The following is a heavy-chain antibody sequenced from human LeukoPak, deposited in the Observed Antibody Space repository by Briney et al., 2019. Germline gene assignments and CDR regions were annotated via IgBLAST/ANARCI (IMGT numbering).Heavy chain of an antibody. Sequence: GGSLRLSCAASGFTFTTYTMNWVRRAPGKGLEWVSSISSTNYYIYHADSVKGRFTISRDNAKNSLYLQMNSLRAEDTAVYYCAREGTYSPPFYDYWGQGTLVTVSS. V-gene: IGHV3-21*04. CDR1: GFTFTTYT. D-gene: IGHD2-21*01. CDR3: AREGTYSPPFYDY. J-gene: IGHJ4*02. CDR2: ISSTNYYI.